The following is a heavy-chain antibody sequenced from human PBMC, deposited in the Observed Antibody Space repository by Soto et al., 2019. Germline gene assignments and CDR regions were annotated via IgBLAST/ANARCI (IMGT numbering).Heavy chain of an antibody. CDR3: ARGDYDSDAFDI. CDR2: ISYDGSNK. V-gene: IGHV3-30-3*01. CDR1: GFTFSSYA. D-gene: IGHD3-16*01. J-gene: IGHJ3*02. Sequence: PGGSLRLSCAASGFTFSSYAMHWVRQAPGKGLEWVAVISYDGSNKYYADSVKGRFTISRDNSKNTLYLQMNSLRAEDTAVYYCARGDYDSDAFDIWGQGTMVTVSS.